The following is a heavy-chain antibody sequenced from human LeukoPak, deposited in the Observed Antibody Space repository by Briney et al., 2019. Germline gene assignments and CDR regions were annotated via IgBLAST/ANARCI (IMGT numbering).Heavy chain of an antibody. CDR3: ARGQGMGGSYYYDY. D-gene: IGHD1-26*01. CDR1: GYSITSGYY. J-gene: IGHJ4*02. V-gene: IGHV4-38-2*02. CDR2: IFHSGST. Sequence: SETLSLTCTLSGYSITSGYYWGWIRQPPGKGLEGIGSIFHSGSTYYNPSLKSRVAISVDTSKNQFSLKLSSVTAADTAVYYCARGQGMGGSYYYDYWGQGTLVTVSS.